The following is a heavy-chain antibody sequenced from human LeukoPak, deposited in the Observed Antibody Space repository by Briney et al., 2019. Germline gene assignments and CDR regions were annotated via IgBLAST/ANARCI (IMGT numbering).Heavy chain of an antibody. CDR1: GGSISSSTYY. J-gene: IGHJ5*02. D-gene: IGHD4-17*01. CDR3: ARSSSSKGDGDYVDWFDP. CDR2: IFYSGRT. V-gene: IGHV4-39*07. Sequence: PSETLSLTCTVSGGSISSSTYYWGWIRQPPGKGLEWIGSIFYSGRTYYNPSLKSRVTMSVDTSKNQFSLKLSSATAADTAVYYCARSSSSKGDGDYVDWFDPWGQGTLVTVSS.